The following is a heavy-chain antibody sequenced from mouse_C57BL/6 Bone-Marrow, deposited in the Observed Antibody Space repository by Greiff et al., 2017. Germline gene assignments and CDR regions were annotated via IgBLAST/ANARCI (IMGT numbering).Heavy chain of an antibody. V-gene: IGHV1-59*01. D-gene: IGHD1-1*01. CDR1: GYTFTSYW. J-gene: IGHJ4*01. CDR2: IDPSDSYT. Sequence: QVQLQQPGAELVRPGTSVKLSCKASGYTFTSYWMHWVKQRPVQGLEWIGVIDPSDSYTNYNQKFKGKATLTVDTSSSTAYMQLSSLTSEDSAVYYCARPSITTVGMDDWGQGTSVTVSS. CDR3: ARPSITTVGMDD.